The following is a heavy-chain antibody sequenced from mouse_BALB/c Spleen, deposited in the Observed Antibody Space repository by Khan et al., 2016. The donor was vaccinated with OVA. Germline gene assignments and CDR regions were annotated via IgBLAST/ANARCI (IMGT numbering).Heavy chain of an antibody. D-gene: IGHD4-1*01. Sequence: QVQLQQSGPELVKPGASVKMSCKASGYTFTDYVMNWVKQRNGQGLEWFGQIYPGSDSTYYNEKFKGKATLTADRYSSTAYMQLSNLTSEDSAVYFCARAGWDVFAYWGQGTLVTVSA. CDR2: IYPGSDST. CDR1: GYTFTDYV. V-gene: IGHV1-77*01. CDR3: ARAGWDVFAY. J-gene: IGHJ3*01.